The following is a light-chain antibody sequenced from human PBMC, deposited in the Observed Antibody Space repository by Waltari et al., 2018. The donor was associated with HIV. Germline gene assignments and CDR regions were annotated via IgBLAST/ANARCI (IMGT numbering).Light chain of an antibody. CDR2: QDN. J-gene: IGLJ2*01. CDR1: NLEDKY. V-gene: IGLV3-1*01. CDR3: QAWVTSTVV. Sequence: SYELTQPPSVSVSPGQTASITCSRDNLEDKYTCWYQQKPGQSPVLVTFQDNKRPSGIPERFSASNSGNTATLTISGTQAIDEADYYCQAWVTSTVVFGGGTKLTVL.